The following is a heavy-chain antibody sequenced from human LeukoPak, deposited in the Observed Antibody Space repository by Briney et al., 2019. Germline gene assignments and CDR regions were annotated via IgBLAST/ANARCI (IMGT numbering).Heavy chain of an antibody. Sequence: ASVKVSCKASGYTFTSYYMHWVRQAPGQGLEWMGLIKPSRGSTIYAQKFQGRVTMTRDTPTSTVYMELSSLRSEDTTVYYCARDSPRVYYGSGSYYNALGYWGQGTLVTVSS. CDR3: ARDSPRVYYGSGSYYNALGY. CDR2: IKPSRGST. J-gene: IGHJ4*02. V-gene: IGHV1-46*01. D-gene: IGHD3-10*01. CDR1: GYTFTSYY.